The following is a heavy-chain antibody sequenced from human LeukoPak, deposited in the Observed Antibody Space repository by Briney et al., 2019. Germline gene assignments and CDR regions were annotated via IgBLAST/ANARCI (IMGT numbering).Heavy chain of an antibody. CDR1: GGSISSNY. J-gene: IGHJ3*02. CDR3: AGPGIAAAI. CDR2: IQYTGST. D-gene: IGHD6-13*01. Sequence: SETLSLTCTVSGGSISSNYWSWIRQPPGKGLEWIGNIQYTGSTNHNPSLKSRVIISLDTSKTQFSLKVSSVTAADTAVYYCAGPGIAAAIWGQGTMVTVSS. V-gene: IGHV4-59*01.